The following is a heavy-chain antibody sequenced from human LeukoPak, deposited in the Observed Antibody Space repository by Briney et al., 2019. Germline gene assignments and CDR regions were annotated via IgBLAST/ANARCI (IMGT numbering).Heavy chain of an antibody. CDR2: ISYDGSNK. CDR3: AKDSGGSYYGYYYGMDV. D-gene: IGHD1-26*01. V-gene: IGHV3-30*18. J-gene: IGHJ6*02. CDR1: GFTFSSYD. Sequence: GGSLRLSCAASGFTFSSYDIHWVRQAPGKGLEWVAVISYDGSNKYYADSVKGRFTISRDNSKNTPYLQMNSLRAEDTALYYCAKDSGGSYYGYYYGMDVWGQGTTVTVSS.